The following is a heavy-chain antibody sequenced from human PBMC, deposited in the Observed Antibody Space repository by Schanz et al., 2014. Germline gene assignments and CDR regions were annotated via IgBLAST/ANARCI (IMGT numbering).Heavy chain of an antibody. J-gene: IGHJ3*02. V-gene: IGHV1-3*01. CDR1: GYTFAGHA. CDR2: INAHTGNT. Sequence: QVQLVQSGAEVKKPGASVKVSCQASGYTFAGHAVHWVRQAPGQGPELMGWINAHTGNTQYAQKFQGRVNMTRDTVTTTVHLELTRLRTDDTAIYYCARVHIATYHYNSPGAFDIWGQGTRGTVSS. CDR3: ARVHIATYHYNSPGAFDI. D-gene: IGHD3-10*01.